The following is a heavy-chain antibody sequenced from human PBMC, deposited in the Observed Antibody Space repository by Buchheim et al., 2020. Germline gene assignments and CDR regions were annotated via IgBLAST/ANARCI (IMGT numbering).Heavy chain of an antibody. CDR1: GGSISSYY. J-gene: IGHJ4*02. V-gene: IGHV4-59*01. CDR2: IFYSGST. D-gene: IGHD6-19*01. CDR3: ARDFSGSGWVFDY. Sequence: QVQLQESGPGLVKPSETLSLTCTVSGGSISSYYWSWIRQPPGKGLEWIGYIFYSGSTNYNPSLKSRVTLSVDTSQNQFSLKLSSVTAADTAVYYCARDFSGSGWVFDYWGQGTL.